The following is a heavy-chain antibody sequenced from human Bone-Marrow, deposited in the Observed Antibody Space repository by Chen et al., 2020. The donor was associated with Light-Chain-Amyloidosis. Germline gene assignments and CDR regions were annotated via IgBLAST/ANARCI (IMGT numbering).Heavy chain of an antibody. V-gene: IGHV3-11*01. CDR1: GFTFSDYY. CDR3: ARAVTTGWFDP. Sequence: QVQLVESGGGLVKPGGSLRLSCAASGFTFSDYYMSWIRQAPGKGLEWVSYISGSGCTIYYADSVKGRFTISRDNAKNSRYLQMNSLRAGDTAGYYCARAVTTGWFDPWGQGTLVTVSS. CDR2: ISGSGCTI. D-gene: IGHD4-4*01. J-gene: IGHJ5*02.